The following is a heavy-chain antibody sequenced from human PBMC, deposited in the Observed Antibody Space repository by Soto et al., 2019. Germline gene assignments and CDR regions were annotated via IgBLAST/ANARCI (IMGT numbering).Heavy chain of an antibody. J-gene: IGHJ4*02. Sequence: SDTLALSCTVSGGSISISSYYWGWIRQPPGKGLEWIGSIYYSGSTYYNPYLKSRVTISVDTSKNQFSLKLSSVTAADTAVYYCARHRPNYYDSSGHTGFDYWGQGTLVTVSS. D-gene: IGHD3-22*01. CDR3: ARHRPNYYDSSGHTGFDY. V-gene: IGHV4-39*01. CDR2: IYYSGST. CDR1: GGSISISSYY.